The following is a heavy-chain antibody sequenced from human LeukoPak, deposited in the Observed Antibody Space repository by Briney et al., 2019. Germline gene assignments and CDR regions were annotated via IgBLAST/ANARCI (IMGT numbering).Heavy chain of an antibody. CDR1: GFTVSNSY. D-gene: IGHD3-16*01. CDR3: ARAGGGGYFYMDV. CDR2: DYGGGST. J-gene: IGHJ6*03. V-gene: IGHV3-53*01. Sequence: GGSLRLSCAASGFTVSNSYMSWVRQAPGKGLEWVSVDYGGGSTYYADSVKGRFTISRDNSKNTLYLQLNSLRAEDTAVYYCARAGGGGYFYMDVWGTGTTVTVSS.